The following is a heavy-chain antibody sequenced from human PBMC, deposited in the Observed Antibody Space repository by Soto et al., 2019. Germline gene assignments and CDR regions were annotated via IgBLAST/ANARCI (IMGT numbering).Heavy chain of an antibody. Sequence: QLQLQESGPGLMKPSETLSLTCTVSSGSISSNSFYWGWIRQPPGKGLEWIGSIYYTGTTYYNPSLMSQVTISIDTSKNQFSLKLNSVTAADTAVYYCARQGKTSSWHVHWGQGTLITVSS. CDR2: IYYTGTT. V-gene: IGHV4-39*01. CDR1: SGSISSNSFY. CDR3: ARQGKTSSWHVH. J-gene: IGHJ4*02. D-gene: IGHD6-13*01.